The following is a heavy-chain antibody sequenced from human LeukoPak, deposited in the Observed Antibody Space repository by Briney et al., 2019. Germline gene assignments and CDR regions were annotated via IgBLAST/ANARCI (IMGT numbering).Heavy chain of an antibody. Sequence: GGSLRLSCAASGFTFSNYMMHWVRQAPGKGLVWVSRIKSDGITITYADSVKGRFTISRDNAKNSLYLQMNSLRAEDTAVYYCARSSTPHFDYWGQGTLVTVSS. CDR2: IKSDGITI. D-gene: IGHD6-6*01. V-gene: IGHV3-74*01. CDR1: GFTFSNYM. CDR3: ARSSTPHFDY. J-gene: IGHJ4*02.